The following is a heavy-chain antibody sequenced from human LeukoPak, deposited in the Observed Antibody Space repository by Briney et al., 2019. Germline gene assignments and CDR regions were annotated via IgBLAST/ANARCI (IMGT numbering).Heavy chain of an antibody. CDR3: AKDLNDYVWGSYPIFGAFDI. V-gene: IGHV3-30*18. CDR2: ISYDGSNK. D-gene: IGHD3-16*02. J-gene: IGHJ3*02. CDR1: GFTFSSYG. Sequence: GGSLRLSCAASGFTFSSYGMHWVRQAPGKGLEWVAVISYDGSNKYYADSVKGRFTISRDNSKNTLYLQMNSLRAEDTAVYYCAKDLNDYVWGSYPIFGAFDIWGQGTMVTVSS.